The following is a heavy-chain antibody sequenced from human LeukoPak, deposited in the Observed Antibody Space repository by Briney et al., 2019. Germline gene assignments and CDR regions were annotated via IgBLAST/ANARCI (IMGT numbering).Heavy chain of an antibody. V-gene: IGHV1-46*01. Sequence: ASVKVSCKASGYTFTSYYMHWVGQAPGQGLEWMGIINPSGGSTSYAQKFQGRVTMTRDMSTSTVYMELSSLRSEDTAVYYCARDTFGGSYYHPFDYWGQGTLVTVSS. CDR1: GYTFTSYY. D-gene: IGHD1-26*01. CDR3: ARDTFGGSYYHPFDY. CDR2: INPSGGST. J-gene: IGHJ4*02.